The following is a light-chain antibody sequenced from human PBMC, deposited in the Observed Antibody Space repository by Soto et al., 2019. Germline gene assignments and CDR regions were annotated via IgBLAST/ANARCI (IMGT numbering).Light chain of an antibody. J-gene: IGKJ4*01. CDR1: QSVSNN. Sequence: EIVLTQSPATLSVSPGERATLSCRASQSVSNNLAWYQHKHGQSPRLLKFGASTRATGIPVRCSGSGSGTEVTLPSISLQSDDSALDYLQHYNNLPLAFGGGTKVEIK. V-gene: IGKV3-15*01. CDR2: GAS. CDR3: QHYNNLPLA.